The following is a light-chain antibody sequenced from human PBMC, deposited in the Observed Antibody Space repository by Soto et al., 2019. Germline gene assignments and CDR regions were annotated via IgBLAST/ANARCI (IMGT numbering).Light chain of an antibody. CDR1: QTVGTY. V-gene: IGKV3-11*01. J-gene: IGKJ5*01. Sequence: EIVLTQFPATLSLFPGETATLSCRASQTVGTYLAWYQQKPGQAPRLLISDASNRATGVPTRFSGSGSGTDYTPTISSIVPEDYAVYYYQQRNNCPTITFGQGTRLEIK. CDR2: DAS. CDR3: QQRNNCPTIT.